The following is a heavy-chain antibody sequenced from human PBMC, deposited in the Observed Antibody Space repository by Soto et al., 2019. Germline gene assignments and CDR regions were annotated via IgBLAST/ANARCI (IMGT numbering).Heavy chain of an antibody. J-gene: IGHJ4*02. CDR2: IIPIFGTA. V-gene: IGHV1-69*13. D-gene: IGHD4-17*01. CDR1: GGTFSSYA. Sequence: SVKVSCKASGGTFSSYAISWVRQAPGQGLEWMGGIIPIFGTANYAQKFQGRVTITADESTSTAYMELSSLRSEDTAVYYCASYGDYVGYFDYWGQGTLVTVSS. CDR3: ASYGDYVGYFDY.